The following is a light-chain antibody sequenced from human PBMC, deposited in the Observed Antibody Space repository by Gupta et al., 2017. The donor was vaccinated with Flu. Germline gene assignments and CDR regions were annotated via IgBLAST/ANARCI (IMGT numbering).Light chain of an antibody. CDR1: SSNIGSNN. CDR2: TNT. J-gene: IGLJ1*01. Sequence: SVTISCSGSSSNIGSNNVYWYQQRPGTAPKLVIDTNTQRLSGVPDRFSGSKSGTSASLAISGLRAEDEADYYCAAWDDALSGRVFGTGTTVTVL. V-gene: IGLV1-47*01. CDR3: AAWDDALSGRV.